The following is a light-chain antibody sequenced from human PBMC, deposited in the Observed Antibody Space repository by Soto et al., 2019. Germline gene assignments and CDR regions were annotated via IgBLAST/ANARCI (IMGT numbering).Light chain of an antibody. CDR3: SSYAGSNNFVV. V-gene: IGLV2-8*01. Sequence: QSALTQPPSASGSPGQSVTISCTGTSSDVGGYNYVSWYQQHPGKAPKLMIYDVTKRPSGVPDRFSGSKSGNTASLTVSGLQAEDEADYYSSSYAGSNNFVVFGGGTKLTVL. CDR2: DVT. CDR1: SSDVGGYNY. J-gene: IGLJ2*01.